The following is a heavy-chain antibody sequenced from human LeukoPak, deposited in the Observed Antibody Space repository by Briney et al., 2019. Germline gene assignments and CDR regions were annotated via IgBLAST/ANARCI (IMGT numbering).Heavy chain of an antibody. D-gene: IGHD1-26*01. CDR3: AREIRGNYYSFDY. CDR2: VLFNGDT. Sequence: SETLSLTCTVSGGSIGKYYWTWIRQSPGKELEWIGFVLFNGDTNYNPSLTSRLTISINTSKNQFTLRLSSMTAADSAIYYCAREIRGNYYSFDYWGQGTLVTASS. V-gene: IGHV4-59*01. CDR1: GGSIGKYY. J-gene: IGHJ4*02.